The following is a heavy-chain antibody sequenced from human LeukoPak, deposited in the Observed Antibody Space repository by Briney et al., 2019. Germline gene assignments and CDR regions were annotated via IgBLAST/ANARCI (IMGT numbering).Heavy chain of an antibody. CDR3: ARGQYSGSYQIDY. D-gene: IGHD1-26*01. Sequence: GGSLRLPCAASGFTFSSYSMNWVRQAPGKGLEWVSSISSSSSYIYYADSVKGRFTISRDNAKNSLYLQMNSLRAEDTAVYYCARGQYSGSYQIDYWGQGTLVTVSS. V-gene: IGHV3-21*01. CDR1: GFTFSSYS. J-gene: IGHJ4*02. CDR2: ISSSSSYI.